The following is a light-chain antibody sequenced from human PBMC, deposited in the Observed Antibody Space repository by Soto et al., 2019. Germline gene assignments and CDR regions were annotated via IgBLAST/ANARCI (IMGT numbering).Light chain of an antibody. Sequence: QSALTQPASVSGSPGQSITISCTGTSSDVGGYNHVAWYQQHPGKAPELIIYDVSNRPSGVSNRFSGSKSGNTASLTISGLQAEDEAAYYCSSNTGSRTTPVVFGGGTKLTVL. V-gene: IGLV2-14*01. CDR3: SSNTGSRTTPVV. CDR2: DVS. J-gene: IGLJ2*01. CDR1: SSDVGGYNH.